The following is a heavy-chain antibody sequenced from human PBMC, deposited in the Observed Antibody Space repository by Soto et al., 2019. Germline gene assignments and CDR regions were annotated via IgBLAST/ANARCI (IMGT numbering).Heavy chain of an antibody. CDR1: GYTFTSCC. V-gene: IGHV1-18*01. J-gene: IGHJ3*02. CDR2: ISAYNGNT. Sequence: ASVKVSCKASGYTFTSCCISWVRQAPGQGLEWMGWISAYNGNTNYAQKLQGRVTMTTDTSTSTAYMELRSLRSDDTAVYYCARPQQPRGAFDIWGQGTMVTVS. D-gene: IGHD6-13*01. CDR3: ARPQQPRGAFDI.